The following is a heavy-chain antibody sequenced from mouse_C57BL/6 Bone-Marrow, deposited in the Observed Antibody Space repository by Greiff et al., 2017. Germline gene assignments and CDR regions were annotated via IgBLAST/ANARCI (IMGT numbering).Heavy chain of an antibody. CDR1: GYTFTDYY. D-gene: IGHD3-3*01. CDR3: ARGLSR. Sequence: QVQLQQSGAELVRPGASVKLSCKASGYTFTDYYINWVKQRPGQGLEWIARIYPGSGNTYYNEKFKGEATLTAEKSSSTAYMQLSRLTSEDSSVYFCARGLSRWGQGTTLTVSS. J-gene: IGHJ2*01. CDR2: IYPGSGNT. V-gene: IGHV1-76*01.